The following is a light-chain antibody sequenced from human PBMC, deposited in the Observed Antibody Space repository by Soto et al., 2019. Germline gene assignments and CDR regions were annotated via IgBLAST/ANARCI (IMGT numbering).Light chain of an antibody. CDR3: SSYGASSTL. CDR2: DVS. Sequence: QSVLTQPPSASGSPAQSVTISCTGTSSDIGSYNYVSWYQQHPGKAPKLMIFDVSYRPSGISDRFSGSKSGNTASLTISGLQPEDEADYYCSSYGASSTLFGGGTKVTVL. V-gene: IGLV2-8*01. J-gene: IGLJ3*02. CDR1: SSDIGSYNY.